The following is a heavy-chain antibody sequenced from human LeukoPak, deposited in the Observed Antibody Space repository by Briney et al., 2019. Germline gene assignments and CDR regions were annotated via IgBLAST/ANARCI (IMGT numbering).Heavy chain of an antibody. V-gene: IGHV3-48*02. CDR1: GFTFSSYS. J-gene: IGHJ4*02. CDR3: ARVAAGYSVNYFDY. Sequence: GGSLRLSCTASGFTFSSYSMNWVRQAPGKGLEWVSYISSSSSTIYYVDSVKGRFAISRDNAKNSLYLQMNSLRDEDTAVYYCARVAAGYSVNYFDYWGQGTLVTVSS. D-gene: IGHD4-23*01. CDR2: ISSSSSTI.